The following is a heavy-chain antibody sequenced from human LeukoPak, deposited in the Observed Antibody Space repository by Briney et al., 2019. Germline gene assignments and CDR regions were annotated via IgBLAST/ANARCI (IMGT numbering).Heavy chain of an antibody. V-gene: IGHV3-7*04. CDR2: IKEDGSDK. CDR1: GFMFSSSW. J-gene: IGHJ3*02. Sequence: GGSLRLSCAASGFMFSSSWMAWVRQAPGKGLEWVANIKEDGSDKNYVDSMKGRFTISRDNAKNSLYLQMNSLRAEDTAVYYCARAKRNGFDIWGQGTMVTVSS. CDR3: ARAKRNGFDI.